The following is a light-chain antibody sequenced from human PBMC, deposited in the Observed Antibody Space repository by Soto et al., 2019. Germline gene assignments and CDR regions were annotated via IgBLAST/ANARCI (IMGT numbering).Light chain of an antibody. Sequence: DIPMTQSPSTLSGSLVDRVTITCQASQDINNCLNWYHQKPGKAPNLLIYDASHLATGVPSRFSGSGSGTHFTFTISSLQPEDTATYYCQQYDNLPLTFGPGTRWIS. CDR3: QQYDNLPLT. J-gene: IGKJ3*01. CDR1: QDINNC. V-gene: IGKV1-33*01. CDR2: DAS.